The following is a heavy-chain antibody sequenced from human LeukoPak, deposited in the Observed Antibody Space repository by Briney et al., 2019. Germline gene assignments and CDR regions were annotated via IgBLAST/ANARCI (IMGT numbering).Heavy chain of an antibody. CDR3: ARDIAAGNLFDP. D-gene: IGHD6-19*01. Sequence: PGGPLRLSCTASGFTFSSYWMNWVRQAPGKGLEWVANIKQDGSDKHYVDSVKGRFTISRDNAKNSLYLQMNNLRAEDTAVYYCARDIAAGNLFDPWGQGTLVTVSS. J-gene: IGHJ5*02. CDR2: IKQDGSDK. CDR1: GFTFSSYW. V-gene: IGHV3-7*05.